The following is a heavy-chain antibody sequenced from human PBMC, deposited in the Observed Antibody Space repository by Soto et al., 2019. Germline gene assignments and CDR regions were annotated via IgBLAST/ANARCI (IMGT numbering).Heavy chain of an antibody. Sequence: QVQLVESGGGVVQPGMSLRLSCAASGSTFSSHSIQWVRQAPGKGLEWVAVISYDGNIKYYADSVRGRFTISRDNSKNTLYLQMNSLRPEDTAVYYCAREWSTSGDLDYWGQGTLVIVSS. D-gene: IGHD3-10*01. J-gene: IGHJ4*02. CDR2: ISYDGNIK. CDR1: GSTFSSHS. CDR3: AREWSTSGDLDY. V-gene: IGHV3-30-3*01.